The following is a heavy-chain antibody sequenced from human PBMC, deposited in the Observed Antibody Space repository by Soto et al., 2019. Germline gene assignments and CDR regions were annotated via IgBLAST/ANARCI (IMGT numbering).Heavy chain of an antibody. Sequence: QVQLVQSGGEVKKPGASVTVSCKASGYSFFSYTINWVRQAPGQGLEWLGWIRAYNGNTKYVEKLQGRVTMTTDTSTSTAYMELRNLRSDDTAVYYCARESKKWPDFWGPGTLVTVSS. D-gene: IGHD5-12*01. J-gene: IGHJ4*02. CDR2: IRAYNGNT. CDR1: GYSFFSYT. V-gene: IGHV1-18*04. CDR3: ARESKKWPDF.